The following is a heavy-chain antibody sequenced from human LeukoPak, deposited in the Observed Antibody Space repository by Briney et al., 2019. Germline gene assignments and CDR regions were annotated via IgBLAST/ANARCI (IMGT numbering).Heavy chain of an antibody. CDR3: ATLSAVSGSYQFDY. D-gene: IGHD1-26*01. V-gene: IGHV1-24*01. CDR2: FDPEDGET. CDR1: GYTLTELS. Sequence: ASVKVSCKVSGYTLTELSMHWVRQAPGKGLEWMGGFDPEDGETIYAQKFQGRVTMTEDTSTDTAYMELSSLRSEDTAVYYCATLSAVSGSYQFDYWGQGTLVTVSS. J-gene: IGHJ4*02.